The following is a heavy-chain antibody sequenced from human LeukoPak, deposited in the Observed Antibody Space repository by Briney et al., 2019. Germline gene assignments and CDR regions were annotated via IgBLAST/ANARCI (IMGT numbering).Heavy chain of an antibody. D-gene: IGHD6-19*01. CDR1: GGSISSSGYY. V-gene: IGHV4-39*07. CDR3: ASLIAVAGTFDP. J-gene: IGHJ5*02. CDR2: IYYSGST. Sequence: SETLSLTCTVSGGSISSSGYYWGWIRQPPGKGLEWIGSIYYSGSTYYNPSLKSRVTISVDTSKNQFSLKLSSVTAADTAVYYCASLIAVAGTFDPWGQGTLVTVSS.